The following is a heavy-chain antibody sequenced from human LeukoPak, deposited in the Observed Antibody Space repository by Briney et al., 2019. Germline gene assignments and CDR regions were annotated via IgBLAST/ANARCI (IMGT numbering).Heavy chain of an antibody. V-gene: IGHV4-39*07. Sequence: SETLSLTCSVTGDSITSTSYYWAWIRQPPGKGLEWIGSIYFSGTTNYNPSLKSRVTISVDTPKNQFSLKLSSVTAADTAVYYCARDLFWSGYGHYYYYMDVWGKGTTVTVSS. D-gene: IGHD3-3*01. J-gene: IGHJ6*03. CDR2: IYFSGTT. CDR3: ARDLFWSGYGHYYYYMDV. CDR1: GDSITSTSYY.